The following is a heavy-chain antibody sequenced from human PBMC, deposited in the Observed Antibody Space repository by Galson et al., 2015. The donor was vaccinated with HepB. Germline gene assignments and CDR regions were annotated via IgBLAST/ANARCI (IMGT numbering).Heavy chain of an antibody. D-gene: IGHD3-10*01. CDR1: GFTFSSYS. J-gene: IGHJ6*02. CDR2: ISSSSSYI. V-gene: IGHV3-21*01. CDR3: ARDYYGSGSYYSDYYYYYGMDV. Sequence: SLRLSCAASGFTFSSYSMNWVRQAPGKGLEWVSSISSSSSYIYYADSVKGRFTISRDNAKNSLYLQMNSLRAEDTAVYYCARDYYGSGSYYSDYYYYYGMDVWGQGTTVTVSS.